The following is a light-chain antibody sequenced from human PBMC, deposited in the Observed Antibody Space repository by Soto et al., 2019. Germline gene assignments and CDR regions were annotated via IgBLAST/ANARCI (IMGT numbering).Light chain of an antibody. Sequence: EIVLTQSPGTLSLSPGERASLSCRASQSIANSLAWYQQKPGQAPRLLIFGASNRATGIPDRFSGSGSGTDFTLTISSLEPEDFAVYYCHQRKSWPRTFGQGTKVDIK. CDR2: GAS. J-gene: IGKJ1*01. CDR1: QSIANS. V-gene: IGKV3-11*01. CDR3: HQRKSWPRT.